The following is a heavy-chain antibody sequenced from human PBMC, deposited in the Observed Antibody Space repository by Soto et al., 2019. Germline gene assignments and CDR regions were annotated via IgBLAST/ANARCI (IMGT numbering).Heavy chain of an antibody. Sequence: ASVNVSCQASGDTFSIYAVNWVRQAPGRGLEWMGRIITVLGTTDYAQNFKGRLTITAEKSTKTVYMELSSLRSEDTAVYYCARRRYCGYDCYHKHYYGMDVWGQGTTVTVSS. CDR3: ARRRYCGYDCYHKHYYGMDV. CDR2: IITVLGTT. V-gene: IGHV1-69*04. D-gene: IGHD2-21*01. CDR1: GDTFSIYA. J-gene: IGHJ6*02.